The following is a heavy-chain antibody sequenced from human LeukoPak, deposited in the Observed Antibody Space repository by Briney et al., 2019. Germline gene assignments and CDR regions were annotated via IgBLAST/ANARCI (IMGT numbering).Heavy chain of an antibody. V-gene: IGHV4-4*07. Sequence: TSSQTLSLTCTVSGGSITRYYWSWIGQPAGKGLEWIGRIYNNENSNYNPSLKSRVTMSVDTSKNQFSLNLSSVSAADTAVYYCARGFIGSAAMMYFDYWGQGILVTVSS. CDR1: GGSITRYY. D-gene: IGHD2-2*01. CDR3: ARGFIGSAAMMYFDY. J-gene: IGHJ4*02. CDR2: IYNNENS.